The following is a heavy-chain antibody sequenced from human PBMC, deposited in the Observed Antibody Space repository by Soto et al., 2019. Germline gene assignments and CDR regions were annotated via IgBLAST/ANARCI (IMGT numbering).Heavy chain of an antibody. J-gene: IGHJ6*02. CDR2: MNPNSGNT. CDR3: ASYVRSYYNGMDV. D-gene: IGHD3-16*01. V-gene: IGHV1-8*01. Sequence: ASVKVSCKASGYTFSSHDINWVRQATGQGLEWMGWMNPNSGNTGYAQKFQGRVTMTRNTSISTAYMELSSLRFEDMAVYYCASYVRSYYNGMDVWGQGTTVTVSS. CDR1: GYTFSSHD.